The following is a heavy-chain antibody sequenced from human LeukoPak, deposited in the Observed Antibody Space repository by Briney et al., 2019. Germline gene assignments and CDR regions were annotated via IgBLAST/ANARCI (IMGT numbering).Heavy chain of an antibody. J-gene: IGHJ6*03. CDR2: IKEDGSEK. CDR1: GFTFSSYW. Sequence: GGSLRLSCAASGFTFSSYWMTWVRQAPGKGLEWVANIKEDGSEKYYVDSVKGRFTISRDNAKNSLYLQMNSLSAEDTAVYYCYVHHYYYYMDVWGKGTTVTVSS. CDR3: YVHHYYYYMDV. D-gene: IGHD3-16*01. V-gene: IGHV3-7*01.